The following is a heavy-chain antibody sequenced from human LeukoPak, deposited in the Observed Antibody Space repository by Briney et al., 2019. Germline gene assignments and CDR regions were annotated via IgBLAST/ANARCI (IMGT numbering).Heavy chain of an antibody. J-gene: IGHJ2*01. CDR3: AKGNWGERLDWYFDL. CDR1: GFTFSSYD. CDR2: ITGSGGST. Sequence: GGSLILSCAASGFTFSSYDMSWVRQAPGSGLEWVSGITGSGGSTYYADSVKGRFTISRDNSKNTLYLQMNSLRAEDTAVYYCAKGNWGERLDWYFDLWGRGTLVTVSS. V-gene: IGHV3-23*01. D-gene: IGHD1-26*01.